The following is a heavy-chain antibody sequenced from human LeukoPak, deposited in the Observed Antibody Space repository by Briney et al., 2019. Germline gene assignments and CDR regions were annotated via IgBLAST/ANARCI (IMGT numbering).Heavy chain of an antibody. Sequence: GASVKVSCKASGFTFTSSAMQWVRQARGQRLEWIGWIVVGSGNTNYAQKFQERVTITRDMSTSTAYMELSSLRSEDTAVYYCAAATAWELPTLGYWGQGTLVTVSS. D-gene: IGHD1-26*01. CDR1: GFTFTSSA. CDR2: IVVGSGNT. CDR3: AAATAWELPTLGY. V-gene: IGHV1-58*02. J-gene: IGHJ4*02.